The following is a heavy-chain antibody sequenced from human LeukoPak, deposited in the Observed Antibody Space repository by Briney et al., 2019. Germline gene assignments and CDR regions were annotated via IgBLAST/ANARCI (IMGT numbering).Heavy chain of an antibody. J-gene: IGHJ4*02. CDR2: IYSGGST. CDR3: ARVSWTYYYDSSGSFFDY. CDR1: GFTVSSNY. D-gene: IGHD3-22*01. V-gene: IGHV3-66*02. Sequence: GGSLRLSCAASGFTVSSNYMSWVRQAPGKGLEWVSVIYSGGSTYYADSVKGRFTISRDNSKNTLYLQMNILRAEDTAAYYCARVSWTYYYDSSGSFFDYWGQGTLVTVSS.